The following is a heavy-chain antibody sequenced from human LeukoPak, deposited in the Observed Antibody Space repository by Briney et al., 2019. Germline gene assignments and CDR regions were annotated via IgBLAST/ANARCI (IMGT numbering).Heavy chain of an antibody. CDR2: IYYRGTT. D-gene: IGHD3-16*01. Sequence: SETLSLTCTVSGGSISSYYCNWIRQPPGKGLEWLGSIYYRGTTYYNPSLKSRVTISVDTSNNQFSLKLSSVTAADTSVYYCARHKDDYVWGTFRFGFGLWGQGTLVTVSS. V-gene: IGHV4-59*05. CDR1: GGSISSYY. CDR3: ARHKDDYVWGTFRFGFGL. J-gene: IGHJ4*02.